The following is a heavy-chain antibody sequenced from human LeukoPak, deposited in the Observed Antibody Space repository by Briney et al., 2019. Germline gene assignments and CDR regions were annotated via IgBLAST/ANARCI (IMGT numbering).Heavy chain of an antibody. J-gene: IGHJ3*02. CDR1: GGSISSGGYY. CDR2: IYYSGST. D-gene: IGHD3-22*01. CDR3: ARERVVYYDSSDEAFDI. V-gene: IGHV4-31*03. Sequence: SETLSLTCTVSGGSISSGGYYWSWIRQHPGKGLEWIGYIYYSGSTYYNPSLKSRVTISVDTSKNQFSLKLSSVTAADTAVYYCARERVVYYDSSDEAFDIWGQGTMVTVSS.